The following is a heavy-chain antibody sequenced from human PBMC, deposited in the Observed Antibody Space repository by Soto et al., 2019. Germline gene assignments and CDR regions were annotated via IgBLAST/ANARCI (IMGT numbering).Heavy chain of an antibody. Sequence: PGGSLRLSCAASGFTVSSNYMSWVRQAPGKGLEWVSYISSSGSTIYYADSVKGRFTISRDNAKNSLYLQMNSLRAEDTAVYYCARDKDTAMASFDYWGQGTLVTVSS. CDR1: GFTVSSNY. CDR2: ISSSGSTI. V-gene: IGHV3-11*01. D-gene: IGHD5-18*01. J-gene: IGHJ4*02. CDR3: ARDKDTAMASFDY.